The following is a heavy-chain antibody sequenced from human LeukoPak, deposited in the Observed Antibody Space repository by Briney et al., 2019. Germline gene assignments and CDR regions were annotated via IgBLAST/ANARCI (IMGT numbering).Heavy chain of an antibody. J-gene: IGHJ4*02. D-gene: IGHD6-19*01. V-gene: IGHV4-61*02. CDR1: VGSISSGSYY. CDR3: AREEQWLVRSFDY. Sequence: SETLSLTCTVSVGSISSGSYYWRWIRQPAGKGLEWIGRIYTSGSTNYNPSLKSQVTISVDTSKNQFSLKLSSVTAADTAVYYCAREEQWLVRSFDYWGQGTLVTVSS. CDR2: IYTSGST.